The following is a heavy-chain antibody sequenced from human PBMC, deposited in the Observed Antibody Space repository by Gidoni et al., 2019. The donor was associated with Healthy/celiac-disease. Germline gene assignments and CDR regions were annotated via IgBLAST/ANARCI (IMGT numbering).Heavy chain of an antibody. CDR1: GFTFGDYA. D-gene: IGHD3-16*01. V-gene: IGHV3-49*03. CDR2: IKSKAYGGTT. CDR3: TRGQVTYVHDY. J-gene: IGHJ4*02. Sequence: EMQLLESGGDLVQPGRSLRLPCTASGFTFGDYAMSWFRQAPGKGVEWVGFIKSKAYGGTTQYAASVKGRFTISRDDSKSIAYLQMNSLKTEDTAVYYCTRGQVTYVHDYWGQGTLVTVSS.